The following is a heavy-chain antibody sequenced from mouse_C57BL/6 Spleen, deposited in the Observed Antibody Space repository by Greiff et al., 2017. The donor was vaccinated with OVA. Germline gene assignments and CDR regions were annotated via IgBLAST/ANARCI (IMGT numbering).Heavy chain of an antibody. CDR2: ISSGSSTI. V-gene: IGHV5-17*01. Sequence: EVKLQESGGGLVKPGGSLKLSCAASGFTFSDYGMHWVRQAPEKGLEWVAYISSGSSTIYYADTVKGRFTISRDNAKNTLFLQMTSLRSEDTAMYYCARGLRAWFAYWGQGTLVTVSA. D-gene: IGHD3-1*01. CDR1: GFTFSDYG. CDR3: ARGLRAWFAY. J-gene: IGHJ3*01.